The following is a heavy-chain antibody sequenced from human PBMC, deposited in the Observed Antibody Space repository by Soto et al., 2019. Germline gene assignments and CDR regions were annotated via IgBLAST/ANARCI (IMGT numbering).Heavy chain of an antibody. CDR3: ARHPYELERRLFYYSGMDD. V-gene: IGHV1-69*01. J-gene: IGHJ6*02. Sequence: QVQLVQSGAEVKKPGSSVKVSCKASGGTFSSYAISWVRQAPGQGLEWMGGIIPIFGTANYAQKFQGRITISADESTYTAYKELSSLRSEDTAVYYCARHPYELERRLFYYSGMDDWGQGTTVTVSS. CDR1: GGTFSSYA. CDR2: IIPIFGTA. D-gene: IGHD1-1*01.